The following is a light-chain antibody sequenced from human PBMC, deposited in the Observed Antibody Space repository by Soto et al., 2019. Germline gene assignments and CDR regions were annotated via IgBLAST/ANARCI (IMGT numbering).Light chain of an antibody. J-gene: IGLJ1*01. CDR3: SSYTTSSSYV. CDR2: DVT. CDR1: SSDVGGYIY. V-gene: IGLV2-14*01. Sequence: QSALTQPASVSGSPGQSITISCTGTSSDVGGYIYVSWYQQHPGKAPKLMIYDVTSRPSGVAYRFSGSKSGNTASLTISGLQAYDEADYYCSSYTTSSSYVFGTGTKVTVL.